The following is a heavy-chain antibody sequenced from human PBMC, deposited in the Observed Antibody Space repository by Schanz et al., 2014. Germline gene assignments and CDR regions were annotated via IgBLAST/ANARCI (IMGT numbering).Heavy chain of an antibody. Sequence: QVQLQESGPGLVKPSQTLSLTCNVSGDSMSSGGYYWNWIRQHPGKGLEWIGYIYDSGNTYYNPSLKSRVTMSIDTSENQFSLNLRSVTGADTAVYYCARGYGDSPTDFWGQGTLVTVSS. D-gene: IGHD4-17*01. CDR3: ARGYGDSPTDF. V-gene: IGHV4-31*03. J-gene: IGHJ4*02. CDR2: IYDSGNT. CDR1: GDSMSSGGYY.